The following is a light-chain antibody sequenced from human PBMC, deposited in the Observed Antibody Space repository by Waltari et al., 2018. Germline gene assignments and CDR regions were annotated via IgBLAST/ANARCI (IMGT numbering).Light chain of an antibody. J-gene: IGKJ2*01. Sequence: DIQMTQSPSSLSASVADRITITCRASESICKYLNWYQQRPGKAPQLLIYAASNLQSGAPSRFSGSGPGTAFTLTISSLRPEDSATYYCQQSYTAPYTFGQGTHLEVK. CDR1: ESICKY. CDR3: QQSYTAPYT. CDR2: AAS. V-gene: IGKV1-39*01.